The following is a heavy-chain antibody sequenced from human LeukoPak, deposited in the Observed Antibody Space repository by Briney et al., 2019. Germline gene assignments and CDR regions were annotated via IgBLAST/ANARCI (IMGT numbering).Heavy chain of an antibody. CDR3: ARDSSMLRGPLVIYYFDF. D-gene: IGHD3-10*01. CDR2: ISNDGDT. V-gene: IGHV3-53*01. Sequence: GGSLRLSCAASGFTVSSNYMSWVRQGPGKGLECVSVISNDGDTYYADSVKGRFTISRDNSKNTLYLQMNSLRVEDTAVYYCARDSSMLRGPLVIYYFDFWGQGTLVTVSS. J-gene: IGHJ4*02. CDR1: GFTVSSNY.